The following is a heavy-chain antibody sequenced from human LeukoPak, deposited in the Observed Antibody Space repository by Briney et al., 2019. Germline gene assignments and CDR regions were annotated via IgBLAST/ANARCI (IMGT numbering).Heavy chain of an antibody. CDR1: GFTFNIYA. V-gene: IGHV3-30-3*01. J-gene: IGHJ4*02. Sequence: GGSLRLSCAASGFTFNIYAMHRVRQAPGKGLEWVGFISYDGSHKDYADSVKGRFTISRDNAKNTLYLQMNSLRAEDTAVYYCARGYYDSSGYYLIDYWGQGTLVTVSS. CDR3: ARGYYDSSGYYLIDY. D-gene: IGHD3-22*01. CDR2: ISYDGSHK.